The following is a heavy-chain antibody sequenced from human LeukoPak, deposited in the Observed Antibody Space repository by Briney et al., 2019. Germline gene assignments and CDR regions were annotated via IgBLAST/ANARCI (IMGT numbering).Heavy chain of an antibody. CDR2: ISSSSSYI. J-gene: IGHJ5*02. CDR3: ARDPIVVVVAAPEGAFDP. D-gene: IGHD2-15*01. Sequence: GGSLRLSCAASGFTFSSYSMNWVRQAPGKGLEWVSSISSSSSYIYYADSVKGRFTISRDNAKNSLYLQMNSLRAEDTAVYYCARDPIVVVVAAPEGAFDPWRQGTLVTVSS. V-gene: IGHV3-21*01. CDR1: GFTFSSYS.